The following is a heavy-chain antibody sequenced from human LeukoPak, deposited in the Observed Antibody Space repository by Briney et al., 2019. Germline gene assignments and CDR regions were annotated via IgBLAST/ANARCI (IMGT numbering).Heavy chain of an antibody. D-gene: IGHD3-3*01. CDR3: AREDYDFWSGQYNWFDP. Sequence: SETLSLTCTVSGGSISSYYWSWIRQPPGKGLEWIGYIYYSGSTNYNPSLKSRVTISVDTSKNLFSLKLSSVTAADTAVYYCAREDYDFWSGQYNWFDPWGQGTLVTVSS. V-gene: IGHV4-59*01. CDR1: GGSISSYY. J-gene: IGHJ5*02. CDR2: IYYSGST.